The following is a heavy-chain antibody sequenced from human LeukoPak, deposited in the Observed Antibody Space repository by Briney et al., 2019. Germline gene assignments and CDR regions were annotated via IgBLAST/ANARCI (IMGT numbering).Heavy chain of an antibody. CDR2: ISSNGSTI. Sequence: GGSMRLSCAASGFTFSNHGMIWVRQAPGKGLEWVSYISSNGSTIYCADSVKGRFTNSRDNAKNSLYLQMNSLRAEDTAVYYCARGRGAPHYWYFDLWGRGTLVTVSS. V-gene: IGHV3-48*01. J-gene: IGHJ2*01. CDR1: GFTFSNHG. CDR3: ARGRGAPHYWYFDL. D-gene: IGHD1-26*01.